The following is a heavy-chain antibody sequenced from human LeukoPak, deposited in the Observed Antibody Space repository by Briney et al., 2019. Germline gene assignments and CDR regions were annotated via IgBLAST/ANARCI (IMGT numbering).Heavy chain of an antibody. V-gene: IGHV3-33*01. D-gene: IGHD3-10*01. CDR1: GFTFSYYA. J-gene: IGHJ4*02. CDR3: ARELFSSGSRPDG. Sequence: GGSLRLSCSASGFTFSYYAIHWVRQAPGKGLEWVALIWSDGSNKYYADSVKGRITISRDNSKNTVYLQMNSLRAEDTAVYYCARELFSSGSRPDGWGQGTLVTVSS. CDR2: IWSDGSNK.